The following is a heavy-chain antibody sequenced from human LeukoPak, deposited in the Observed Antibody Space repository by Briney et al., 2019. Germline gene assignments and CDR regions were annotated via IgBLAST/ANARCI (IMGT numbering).Heavy chain of an antibody. D-gene: IGHD3-10*01. CDR1: GFTFNNYA. V-gene: IGHV3-64D*06. Sequence: GGSLRLSCSASGFTFNNYAMHWVRQAPGKGLEYVSSISSNGGSTYYADSVKGRFTISRDNSKNTLYLQMSSLRAEDTAVYYCVSPSYGSGTHPPLDYWGQGTLVTVSS. J-gene: IGHJ4*02. CDR3: VSPSYGSGTHPPLDY. CDR2: ISSNGGST.